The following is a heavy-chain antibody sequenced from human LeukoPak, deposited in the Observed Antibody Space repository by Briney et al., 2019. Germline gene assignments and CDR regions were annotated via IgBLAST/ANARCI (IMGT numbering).Heavy chain of an antibody. Sequence: ASVKVSCKVSGYTSTELPMHWVRQAPGKGLEWMGGFDPEDGETIYAQKFQGRVTMTEDTSTDTAYMELGSLRSEDTAVYYCATAQEMATILYYWGQGTLVTVSS. CDR1: GYTSTELP. D-gene: IGHD5-24*01. CDR2: FDPEDGET. J-gene: IGHJ4*02. V-gene: IGHV1-24*01. CDR3: ATAQEMATILYY.